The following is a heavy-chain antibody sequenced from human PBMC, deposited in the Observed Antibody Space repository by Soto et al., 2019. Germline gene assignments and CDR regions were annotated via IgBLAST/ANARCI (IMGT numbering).Heavy chain of an antibody. CDR1: GGSISSGDYY. Sequence: PSETLSLTCTVSGGSISSGDYYWSWIRQPPGKGLEWIGYIYYSGSTCYNPSLKSRVTISVDTSKNQFSLKLSSVTAADTAVYYCARAAAGRWFDPWGQGTLVTVSS. D-gene: IGHD6-13*01. V-gene: IGHV4-30-4*01. CDR3: ARAAAGRWFDP. J-gene: IGHJ5*02. CDR2: IYYSGST.